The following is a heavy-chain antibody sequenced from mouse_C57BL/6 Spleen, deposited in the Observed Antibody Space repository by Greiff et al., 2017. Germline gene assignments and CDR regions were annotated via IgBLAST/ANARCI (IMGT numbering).Heavy chain of an antibody. D-gene: IGHD1-1*01. V-gene: IGHV1-54*01. Sequence: VKLMESGAELVRPGTSVKVSCKASGYAFTNYLIEWVKQRPGQGLEWIGVINPGSGGTNYNEKFKGKATLTADKSSSTAYMQLSSLTSEDSAVYFCARDYGSSDGFDYWGQGTTLTVSS. CDR2: INPGSGGT. J-gene: IGHJ2*01. CDR3: ARDYGSSDGFDY. CDR1: GYAFTNYL.